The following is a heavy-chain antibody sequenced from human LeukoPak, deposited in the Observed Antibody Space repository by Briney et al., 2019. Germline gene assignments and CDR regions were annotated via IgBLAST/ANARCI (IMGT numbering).Heavy chain of an antibody. CDR1: GFTFSSYA. CDR3: AKDFNDRLSAPYNWFDP. Sequence: PGGSLRLSCAASGFTFSSYAMHWVRQAPGKGLEWVAVISYDGSNKYYADSVKGRFTISRDNSKNTLYLQMNSLRAEDTAVYYCAKDFNDRLSAPYNWFDPWGQGTLVTVSS. V-gene: IGHV3-30-3*01. D-gene: IGHD1-1*01. CDR2: ISYDGSNK. J-gene: IGHJ5*02.